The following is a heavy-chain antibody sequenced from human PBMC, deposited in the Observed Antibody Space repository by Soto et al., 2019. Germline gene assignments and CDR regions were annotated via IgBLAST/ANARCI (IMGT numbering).Heavy chain of an antibody. CDR1: GYTFTDYW. J-gene: IGHJ4*02. V-gene: IGHV5-51*01. CDR3: ARPSNNYVAH. D-gene: IGHD4-4*01. CDR2: IYPGDSDS. Sequence: PGESLKISCKGSGYTFTDYWIGWVRQLPGKGLEWMGIIYPGDSDSRYSPSFQGQVTITADKSTSTAYLQWNSLKASDTAMYYCARPSNNYVAHWGQGTLVTVSS.